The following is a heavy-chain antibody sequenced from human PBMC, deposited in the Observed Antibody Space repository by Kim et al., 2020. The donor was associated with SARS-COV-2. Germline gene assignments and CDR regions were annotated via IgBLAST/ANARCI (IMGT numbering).Heavy chain of an antibody. V-gene: IGHV3-74*01. Sequence: GGSLRLSCAASGFTFSSYWMHWVRQAPGKGLVWVSRINSDGSSTSYADSVKGRFPISRDNAKNTLYLQMNSLRAEDTAVYYCAALPPYYYYYYGMDVWGQGTTVTVSS. CDR3: AALPPYYYYYYGMDV. J-gene: IGHJ6*02. CDR2: INSDGSST. CDR1: GFTFSSYW. D-gene: IGHD2-2*01.